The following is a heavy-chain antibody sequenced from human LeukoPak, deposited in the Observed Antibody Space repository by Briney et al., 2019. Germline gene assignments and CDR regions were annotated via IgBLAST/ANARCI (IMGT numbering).Heavy chain of an antibody. V-gene: IGHV1-18*01. CDR2: ISAYNGNT. CDR3: ARSSGIAAAVPFDY. J-gene: IGHJ4*02. D-gene: IGHD6-13*01. CDR1: GYTFTSYG. Sequence: ASVKVSCKASGYTFTSYGISWVRQAPGQGLEWMGWISAYNGNTNYAQKLQGRVTMTTDTSTSTAYVELRSLRSDDTAVYYCARSSGIAAAVPFDYWGQGTLVTVSS.